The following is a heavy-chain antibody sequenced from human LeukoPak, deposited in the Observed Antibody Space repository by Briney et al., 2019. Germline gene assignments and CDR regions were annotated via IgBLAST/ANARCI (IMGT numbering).Heavy chain of an antibody. V-gene: IGHV4-31*03. J-gene: IGHJ6*02. CDR2: IYYSGST. CDR1: GGSISSGGFY. CDR3: ARDYSRVGYCSGGSCYSGYGMDV. Sequence: SQTLSLTCTVSGGSISSGGFYWSWIRQHPGKGLEWIGYIYYSGSTYYNPSLKSRVTISVDTSKNQFSLKLSSVTAADTAVYYCARDYSRVGYCSGGSCYSGYGMDVWGQGTTVTVSS. D-gene: IGHD2-15*01.